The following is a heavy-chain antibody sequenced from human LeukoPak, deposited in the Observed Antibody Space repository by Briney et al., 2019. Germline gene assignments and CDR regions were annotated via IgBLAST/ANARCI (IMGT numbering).Heavy chain of an antibody. V-gene: IGHV3-15*01. CDR3: TTGNWGSFSY. CDR2: IKSRSDGGTT. CDR1: GFTFSNAW. J-gene: IGHJ4*02. D-gene: IGHD7-27*01. Sequence: GGSLRLSCAASGFTFSNAWMSWVRQAPGKGLEWVGRIKSRSDGGTTDYAAPVKGRFTISRDDSKHTLYLQVNSLKTEDTAVYYCTTGNWGSFSYWGQGTLVTVSS.